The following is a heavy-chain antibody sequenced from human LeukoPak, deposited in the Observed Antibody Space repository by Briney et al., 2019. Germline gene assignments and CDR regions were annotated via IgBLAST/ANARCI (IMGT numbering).Heavy chain of an antibody. V-gene: IGHV3-48*04. CDR3: ARAYSGYRGPTDY. D-gene: IGHD5-12*01. Sequence: GGSLRLSCAASGFTFSSYSMNWVRQAPGKRLEWVSYISSSSSTIYYADSVKGRFTISRDNAKNSLYLQMNSLRAEDTAVYYCARAYSGYRGPTDYWGQGTLVTVSS. J-gene: IGHJ4*02. CDR2: ISSSSSTI. CDR1: GFTFSSYS.